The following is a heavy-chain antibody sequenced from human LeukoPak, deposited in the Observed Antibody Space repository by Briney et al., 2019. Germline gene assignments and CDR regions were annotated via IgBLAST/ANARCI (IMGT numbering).Heavy chain of an antibody. D-gene: IGHD2-8*01. CDR3: ARIHPVMLARGLGPFDI. CDR1: GFTFSSYS. J-gene: IGHJ3*02. Sequence: GGSLRLSFAASGFTFSSYSMNWVRQAPGKGLEWVSSISSSSSYIYYADSVKGRFTISRDNAKNSLYLQMNSLRAEDTAVYYCARIHPVMLARGLGPFDIWGQGTMVTVSS. CDR2: ISSSSSYI. V-gene: IGHV3-21*01.